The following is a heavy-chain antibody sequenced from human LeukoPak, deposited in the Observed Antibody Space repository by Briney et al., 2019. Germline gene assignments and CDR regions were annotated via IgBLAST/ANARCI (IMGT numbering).Heavy chain of an antibody. V-gene: IGHV1-69*05. CDR3: ARGKRESGCDIYPFDY. CDR2: IIPIFGSA. J-gene: IGHJ4*02. Sequence: VASVKVSCNASGCTFISYDISWVRQAPGQGLEWMGRIIPIFGSASYARKFQDRVTIIMDESTHTVHMELSSLTSEDRAMYYCARGKRESGCDIYPFDYWGQGTLVTVCS. CDR1: GCTFISYD. D-gene: IGHD5-12*01.